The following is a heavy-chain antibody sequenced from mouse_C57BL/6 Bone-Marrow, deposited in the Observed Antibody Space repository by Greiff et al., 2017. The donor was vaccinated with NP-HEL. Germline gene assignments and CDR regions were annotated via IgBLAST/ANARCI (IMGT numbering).Heavy chain of an antibody. CDR2: IWGGGST. D-gene: IGHD1-1*01. V-gene: IGHV2-9*01. CDR1: GFSLTSYG. CDR3: AKRNYGSPFAY. Sequence: VKLMESGPGLVAPSQCLSITCTVSGFSLTSYGVDWVSQPPGKGLEWLGVIWGGGSTNYNSALMSRLSISKDNSKSQVFLKMNSLHTDDTAMYYCAKRNYGSPFAYWGQGTLVTVSA. J-gene: IGHJ3*01.